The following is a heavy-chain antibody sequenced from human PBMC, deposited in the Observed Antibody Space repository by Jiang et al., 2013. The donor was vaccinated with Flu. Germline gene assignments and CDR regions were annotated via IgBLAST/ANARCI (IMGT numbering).Heavy chain of an antibody. CDR2: IDPSDSYT. J-gene: IGHJ5*02. Sequence: GAEVKKPGESLKISCKGSGYSFTSYWISWVRQMPGKGLEWMGRIDPSDSYTNYSPSFQGHVTISPDKSISTAYLQWSSLKASDTAMYYCASHTVTTSNWFDPWGQGTLVTVSS. CDR1: GYSFTSYW. CDR3: ASHTVTTSNWFDP. V-gene: IGHV5-10-1*01. D-gene: IGHD4-11*01.